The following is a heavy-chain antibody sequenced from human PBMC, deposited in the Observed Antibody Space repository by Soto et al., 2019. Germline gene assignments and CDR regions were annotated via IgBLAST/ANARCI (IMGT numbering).Heavy chain of an antibody. CDR3: ARGGYCSGGSCYLDY. Sequence: SETLSLTCTVPGGSISSYYWSWIRQPPGKGLEWIVYIYYSGSTNYNPSLKSRVTISVDTSKNQFSLKLSSVTAADTAVYYCARGGYCSGGSCYLDYWGQGTLVTVSS. J-gene: IGHJ4*02. V-gene: IGHV4-59*01. CDR2: IYYSGST. D-gene: IGHD2-15*01. CDR1: GGSISSYY.